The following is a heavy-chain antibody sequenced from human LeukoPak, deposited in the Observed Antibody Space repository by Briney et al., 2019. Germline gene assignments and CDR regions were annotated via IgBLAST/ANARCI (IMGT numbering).Heavy chain of an antibody. CDR2: ISGSGGST. CDR3: AKPKDNSLYCFDY. J-gene: IGHJ4*02. CDR1: AFTFRSYA. Sequence: GGSLRLSCAASAFTFRSYAVSWVRQAGGKGLEWVSAISGSGGSTYYADSVKGRFTISRDNSKNTLYLQMSSLRAEDTAVYYCAKPKDNSLYCFDYWGQGTLVTVSS. D-gene: IGHD1-20*01. V-gene: IGHV3-23*01.